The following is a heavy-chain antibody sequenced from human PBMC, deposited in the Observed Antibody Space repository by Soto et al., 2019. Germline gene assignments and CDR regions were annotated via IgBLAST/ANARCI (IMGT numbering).Heavy chain of an antibody. V-gene: IGHV3-23*01. Sequence: SGGSLRLSCAASGFTFSSYAMSWVRQAPGKGLEWVSAISGSGGSTYYADSVKGRFTISRDNSKNTLYLQMNSLRAEDTAVYYCAKIRVAVTTHPYFDYWGQGTLVTVSS. J-gene: IGHJ4*02. CDR3: AKIRVAVTTHPYFDY. D-gene: IGHD4-4*01. CDR2: ISGSGGST. CDR1: GFTFSSYA.